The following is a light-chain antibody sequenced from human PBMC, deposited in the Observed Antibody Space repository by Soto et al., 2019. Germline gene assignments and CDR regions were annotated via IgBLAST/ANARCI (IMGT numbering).Light chain of an antibody. Sequence: DIQMTQSPSSLSASVGDRVTITCRASQSISTYLNWYQQKPGKAPNLLIYAASTLQSGVPSRFSGSGSGTDFTLTISSLQREDFATYYCQLSYSTPRTFGQGTKVEI. V-gene: IGKV1-39*01. CDR2: AAS. J-gene: IGKJ1*01. CDR3: QLSYSTPRT. CDR1: QSISTY.